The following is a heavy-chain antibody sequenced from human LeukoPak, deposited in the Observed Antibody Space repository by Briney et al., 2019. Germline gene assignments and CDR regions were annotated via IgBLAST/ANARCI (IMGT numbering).Heavy chain of an antibody. D-gene: IGHD3-22*01. J-gene: IGHJ4*02. Sequence: GGSLRLSCAASGFTFSSYAMHWVRQAPGKGLEWVAVISYDGSNKYYADSVKGRFTISRDNSKNTLYLQMNSLRAEDTAVYYCAREYDSLDYWGQGTLVTVSS. V-gene: IGHV3-30-3*01. CDR3: AREYDSLDY. CDR2: ISYDGSNK. CDR1: GFTFSSYA.